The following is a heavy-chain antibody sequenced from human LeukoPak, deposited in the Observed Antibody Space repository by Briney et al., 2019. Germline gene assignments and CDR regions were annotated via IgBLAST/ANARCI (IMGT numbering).Heavy chain of an antibody. CDR3: ARDRNYYDRRGYFRD. J-gene: IGHJ4*02. D-gene: IGHD3-22*01. Sequence: GGSLRLSCAASGCTFSRHAMHWDRQAPGKGLEWVAVISYDGSNKYYADSVKGRFTISRDNSKNTLYLQMNSLRAEDTAVYYCARDRNYYDRRGYFRDWGQGTLVTVSS. CDR1: GCTFSRHA. V-gene: IGHV3-30-3*01. CDR2: ISYDGSNK.